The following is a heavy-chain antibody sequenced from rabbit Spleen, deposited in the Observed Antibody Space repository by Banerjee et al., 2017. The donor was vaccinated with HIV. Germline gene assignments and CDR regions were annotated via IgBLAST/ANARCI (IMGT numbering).Heavy chain of an antibody. J-gene: IGHJ4*01. D-gene: IGHD2-1*01. CDR3: ARGSATMTMVITGYYLSL. V-gene: IGHV1S47*01. Sequence: QEQLVESGGGLVQPGGSLKLSCKASGFDFSSYGVSWVRQAPGKGLEWIGYIDPVFGITYYANWVNGRFTISRSTSLNTVTLQMTSLTAADTATYFCARGSATMTMVITGYYLSLWGPGTLVTVS. CDR1: GFDFSSYG. CDR2: IDPVFGIT.